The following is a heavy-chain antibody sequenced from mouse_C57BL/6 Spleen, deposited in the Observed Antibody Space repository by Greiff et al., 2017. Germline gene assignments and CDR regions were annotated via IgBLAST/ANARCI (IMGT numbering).Heavy chain of an antibody. Sequence: EVKVEESGEGLVKPGGSLKLSCAASGFTFSSYAMSWVRQTPEKRLEWVAYISSGGDYISYAATVKGRFTISRDNARNALYLQMSRLKAEDTAMYYCTRVWAPEDLAYWGQGTLVTVSA. V-gene: IGHV5-9-1*02. D-gene: IGHD2-10*02. CDR1: GFTFSSYA. CDR2: ISSGGDYI. J-gene: IGHJ3*01. CDR3: TRVWAPEDLAY.